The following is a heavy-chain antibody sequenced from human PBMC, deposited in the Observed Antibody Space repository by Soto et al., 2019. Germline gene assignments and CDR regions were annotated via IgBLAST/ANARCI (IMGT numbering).Heavy chain of an antibody. CDR3: ARGMYSSDYFVKWFEP. J-gene: IGHJ5*02. CDR1: GFSFSSYA. CDR2: ISHDGINK. Sequence: QVRLVESGGGVVQPGRSLRLSCTASGFSFSSYAMYWFRQPPGKGLEWVAVISHDGINKHYADSVKGRVTVSRDNSNHWLDLQLNSLRGEDTAMYYCARGMYSSDYFVKWFEPWGQGTLVTVSS. V-gene: IGHV3-30-3*01. D-gene: IGHD6-19*01.